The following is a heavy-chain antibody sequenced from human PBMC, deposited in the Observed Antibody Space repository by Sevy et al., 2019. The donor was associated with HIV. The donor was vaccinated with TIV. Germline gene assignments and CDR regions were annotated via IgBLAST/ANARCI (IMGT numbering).Heavy chain of an antibody. D-gene: IGHD6-13*01. CDR1: GFTFDDYA. Sequence: GGSLRLSCAASGFTFDDYAMHWVRQAPGKGLEWVSGISWNSGSIGYADSVKGRFTISRDNAKNSLYLQMNSLRAEDTALYYCAKDMGYSSTYFDYWGQGTPVTVSS. V-gene: IGHV3-9*01. CDR3: AKDMGYSSTYFDY. CDR2: ISWNSGSI. J-gene: IGHJ4*02.